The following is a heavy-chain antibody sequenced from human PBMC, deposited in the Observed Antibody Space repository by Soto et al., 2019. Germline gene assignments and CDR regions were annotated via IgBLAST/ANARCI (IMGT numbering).Heavy chain of an antibody. D-gene: IGHD2-21*02. CDR3: AGLYCGGDCYDYYYYGMDV. Sequence: PGGSLRLSCAASGFTFSSYSMNWVRQAPGKGLEWVSYISSSSSTIYYADSVKGRFTISRDNAKNSLYLQMNSLRDEDTAVYYCAGLYCGGDCYDYYYYGMDVWGQGTTVTVSS. V-gene: IGHV3-48*02. CDR2: ISSSSSTI. CDR1: GFTFSSYS. J-gene: IGHJ6*02.